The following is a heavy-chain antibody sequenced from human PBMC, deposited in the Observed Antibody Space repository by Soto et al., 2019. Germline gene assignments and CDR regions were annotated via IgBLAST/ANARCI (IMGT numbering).Heavy chain of an antibody. V-gene: IGHV1-69*13. CDR2: IIPIFGTA. J-gene: IGHJ6*02. Sequence: ASVKVSCKASGGRNSSYAINWVRQPPGQGLEWMGGIIPIFGTANYAQKFQGRVTITADESTSTAYMELSSLRSEDTAVYYCARASYCGGDCYYYYYYGMDVWGQGTTVTVSS. CDR1: GGRNSSYA. D-gene: IGHD2-21*02. CDR3: ARASYCGGDCYYYYYYGMDV.